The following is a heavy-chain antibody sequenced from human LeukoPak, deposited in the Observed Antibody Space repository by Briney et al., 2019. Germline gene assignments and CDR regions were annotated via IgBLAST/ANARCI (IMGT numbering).Heavy chain of an antibody. CDR2: IYPGDSDT. J-gene: IGHJ6*02. CDR3: ARHGSTTCCPPYYYGMDV. Sequence: GESLQISCKGSGSSFTNYWIGWVRQLPGKGLEWMGIIYPGDSDTRYSPSFQGQVTISADKSISTACLQWSSLKASDTAMYYCARHGSTTCCPPYYYGMDVWGQGTTVTVSS. CDR1: GSSFTNYW. V-gene: IGHV5-51*01. D-gene: IGHD2-2*01.